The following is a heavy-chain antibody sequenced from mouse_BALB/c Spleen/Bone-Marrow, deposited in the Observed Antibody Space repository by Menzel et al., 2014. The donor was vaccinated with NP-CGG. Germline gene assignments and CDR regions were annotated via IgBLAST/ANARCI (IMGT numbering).Heavy chain of an antibody. J-gene: IGHJ4*01. Sequence: VQLQQSGAELVKPGASVKLSCKASGYTFTSYYMYWVKQRPGQGLEWIGEINPSNGGTNFNEKLKSKATLTVDKSSSTAYMQLSSLTSEDSAVYYCTRGGWLAMDYWGQGTSVTVSS. D-gene: IGHD2-3*01. CDR1: GYTFTSYY. V-gene: IGHV1S81*02. CDR3: TRGGWLAMDY. CDR2: INPSNGGT.